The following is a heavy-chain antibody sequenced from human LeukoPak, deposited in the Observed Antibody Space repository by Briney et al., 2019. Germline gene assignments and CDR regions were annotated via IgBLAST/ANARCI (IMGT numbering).Heavy chain of an antibody. CDR3: ASIIVAAAGRGYYYYGMDV. Sequence: GETLQISCKDSGYSFAIFWIGCVRQIPGKGLECIGIISPGDSATRYSPSFQGQVTISADKSISTTYVQWSSLKASDTAMYYCASIIVAAAGRGYYYYGMDVWGQGTTVTVSS. CDR2: ISPGDSAT. V-gene: IGHV5-51*01. J-gene: IGHJ6*02. CDR1: GYSFAIFW. D-gene: IGHD6-13*01.